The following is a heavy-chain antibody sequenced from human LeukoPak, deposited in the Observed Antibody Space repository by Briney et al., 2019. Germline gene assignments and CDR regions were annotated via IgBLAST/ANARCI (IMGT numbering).Heavy chain of an antibody. V-gene: IGHV1-46*01. CDR2: INPSGGST. Sequence: RASVKVSCKASGYTFTSYYMHWVRQAPGQGLEWMGIINPSGGSTSYAQKFQGRVTMTRDMSTSTVYMELSSLRSEDTAVYYCARDFYAVATPGFFDYWGQGTLVTVSS. CDR3: ARDFYAVATPGFFDY. D-gene: IGHD5-12*01. CDR1: GYTFTSYY. J-gene: IGHJ4*02.